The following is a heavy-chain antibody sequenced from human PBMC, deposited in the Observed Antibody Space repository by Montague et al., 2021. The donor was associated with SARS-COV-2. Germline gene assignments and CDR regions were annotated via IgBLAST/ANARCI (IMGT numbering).Heavy chain of an antibody. Sequence: TLSLTCTVSGGSIRSSGYSWTWIRQHPGKGLESIGYIYYSGPTYYNPSLESRLSISVHTSKNQFSLKLSSVTAADSAAYYCARGVWKISLGYSDSWGQGTLVTVSS. CDR2: IYYSGPT. J-gene: IGHJ4*02. CDR3: ARGVWKISLGYSDS. CDR1: GGSIRSSGYS. D-gene: IGHD3-16*02. V-gene: IGHV4-31*03.